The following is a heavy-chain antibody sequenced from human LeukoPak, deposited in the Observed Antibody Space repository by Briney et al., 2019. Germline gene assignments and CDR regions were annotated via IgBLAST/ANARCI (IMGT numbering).Heavy chain of an antibody. CDR1: GFTFSSYS. D-gene: IGHD6-19*01. CDR3: ARVTSSGWYVDY. CDR2: IWYDGSNK. Sequence: GGSLRLSCAASGFTFSSYSMHWVRQAPGKGLDWVALIWYDGSNKYYADSVKGRLTVSRDNSNNTLNLQMNSLRAEDTAVYYCARVTSSGWYVDYWGQGTLVTVSS. V-gene: IGHV3-33*01. J-gene: IGHJ4*02.